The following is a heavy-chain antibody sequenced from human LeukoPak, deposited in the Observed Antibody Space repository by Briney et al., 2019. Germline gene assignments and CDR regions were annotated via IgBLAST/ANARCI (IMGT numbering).Heavy chain of an antibody. CDR1: GFTFSSYG. CDR2: ISYDGSNK. V-gene: IGHV3-30*18. Sequence: PGGSLRLSCAASGFTFSSYGMHWVRQAPGRGLEWVAVISYDGSNKYYADSVKGRFTISRDNSKNTLYLQMNSLRAEDTAVYYCAKGKLPGDWGQGTLVTVSS. J-gene: IGHJ4*02. D-gene: IGHD2-15*01. CDR3: AKGKLPGD.